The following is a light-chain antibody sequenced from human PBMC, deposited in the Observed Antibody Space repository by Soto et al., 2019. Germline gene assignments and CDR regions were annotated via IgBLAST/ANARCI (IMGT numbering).Light chain of an antibody. CDR2: AAS. Sequence: DIQMTQSPSSLSASVGDRVTITCRASQSISSYLYWYQQKPGKAPKLLIYAASSLQSGVPSRFSGSGSGTDFTLTISSLQPEDFPTYYCQQSYSTPYTFGQGTKLDIK. V-gene: IGKV1-39*01. CDR3: QQSYSTPYT. J-gene: IGKJ2*01. CDR1: QSISSY.